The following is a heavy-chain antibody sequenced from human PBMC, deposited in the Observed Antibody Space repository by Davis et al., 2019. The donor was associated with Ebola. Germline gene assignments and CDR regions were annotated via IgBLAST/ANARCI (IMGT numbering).Heavy chain of an antibody. CDR2: ISSTSIYI. CDR1: GFTFNAYN. D-gene: IGHD3-22*01. J-gene: IGHJ4*02. Sequence: GGSLRLSCAASGFTFNAYNMNWVRQAPGKGLEWVSSISSTSIYIFYADSLEGRFTISRDNTKNSLYLQMNSLRVEDTAVYYCARQTYDSSAYVSPAFDYWGQGILVTVSS. V-gene: IGHV3-21*01. CDR3: ARQTYDSSAYVSPAFDY.